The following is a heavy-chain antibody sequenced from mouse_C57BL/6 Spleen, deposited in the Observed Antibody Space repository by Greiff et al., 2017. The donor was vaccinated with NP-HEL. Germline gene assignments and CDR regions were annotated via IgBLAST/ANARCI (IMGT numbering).Heavy chain of an antibody. CDR2: ISSGSSTI. J-gene: IGHJ4*01. CDR1: GFTFSDYG. CDR3: ARGDGYYYAMDY. D-gene: IGHD2-3*01. Sequence: VQLKESGGGLVKPGGSLKLSCAASGFTFSDYGMHWVRQAPEKGLEWVAYISSGSSTIYYADTVKGRFTISRDNAKNTLFLQMTSLRSEDTAMYYCARGDGYYYAMDYWGHRTSVTVSS. V-gene: IGHV5-17*01.